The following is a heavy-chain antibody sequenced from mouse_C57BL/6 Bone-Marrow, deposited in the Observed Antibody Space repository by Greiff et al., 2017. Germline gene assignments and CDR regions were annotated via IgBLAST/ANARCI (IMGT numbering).Heavy chain of an antibody. Sequence: VESGGGLVQPGGSLKLSCAASGFTFSDYYMYWVRQTPEKRLEWVAYISNGGGSTYYPDTVKGRFTISRDNAKNTLYLQMSRLKSEDTAMYYCARHYGNYYAMDYWGQGTSVTVSS. CDR3: ARHYGNYYAMDY. CDR1: GFTFSDYY. V-gene: IGHV5-12*01. CDR2: ISNGGGST. D-gene: IGHD2-1*01. J-gene: IGHJ4*01.